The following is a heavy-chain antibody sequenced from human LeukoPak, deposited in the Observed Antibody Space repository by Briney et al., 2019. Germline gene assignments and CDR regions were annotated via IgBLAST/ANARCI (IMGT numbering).Heavy chain of an antibody. CDR1: GFTFSSYG. CDR3: AKDVVRRYYYYGMDV. V-gene: IGHV3-30*18. Sequence: GGSLRLSCAASGFTFSSYGMHWVRQAPGKGLEWVAAISYDGSNKYYADSVKGRFTISRDNSKNTLYLQMNSLRAEDTAVYYCAKDVVRRYYYYGMDVWGQGTTVTVSS. J-gene: IGHJ6*02. CDR2: ISYDGSNK.